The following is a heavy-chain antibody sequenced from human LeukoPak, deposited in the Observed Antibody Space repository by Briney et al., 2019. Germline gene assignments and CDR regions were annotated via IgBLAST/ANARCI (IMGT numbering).Heavy chain of an antibody. CDR3: AKGEDTATLHGASDI. D-gene: IGHD5-18*01. V-gene: IGHV3-48*03. CDR1: GFTFSSYE. J-gene: IGHJ3*02. Sequence: GGSLRLSCAASGFTFSSYEMNWVRQAPGKGLEWVSYISNSGTIIYYADSVKGRFTISRDNSKNTLYLQMNSLRAEDTAVYYCAKGEDTATLHGASDIWGQGTMVTVSS. CDR2: ISNSGTII.